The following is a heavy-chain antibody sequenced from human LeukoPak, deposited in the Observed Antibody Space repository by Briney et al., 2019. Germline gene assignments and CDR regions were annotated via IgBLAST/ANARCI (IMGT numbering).Heavy chain of an antibody. CDR2: IYYTGST. D-gene: IGHD3-9*01. V-gene: IGHV4-39*01. CDR1: GGSVSSTEFY. J-gene: IGHJ4*02. CDR3: ARLSKGRYFDYIFDY. Sequence: PSETLSLTCTVSGGSVSSTEFYWGWIRQPPGKGLQWIGNIYYTGSTYYNPSLNSRVTMPVDTSQNRFSLKMTSVTAADTAVYYCARLSKGRYFDYIFDYWGQGTLVTVSS.